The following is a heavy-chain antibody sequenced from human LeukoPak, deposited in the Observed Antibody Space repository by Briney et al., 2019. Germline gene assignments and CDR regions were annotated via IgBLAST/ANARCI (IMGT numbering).Heavy chain of an antibody. V-gene: IGHV3-66*04. J-gene: IGHJ4*02. D-gene: IGHD1-7*01. CDR1: GFAVSNNY. CDR2: IYSDGSP. Sequence: WGSLRLSCAASGFAVSNNYMSWVRQAPGKGLEWVSVIYSDGSPYHADSVRGRFTISRDNSKNTLYLQMNSLRAEDTAVYYCARLRRELWGLSFDDWVQGTRATVSS. CDR3: ARLRRELWGLSFDD.